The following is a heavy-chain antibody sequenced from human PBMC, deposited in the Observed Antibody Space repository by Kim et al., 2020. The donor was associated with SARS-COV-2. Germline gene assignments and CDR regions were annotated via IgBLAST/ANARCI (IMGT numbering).Heavy chain of an antibody. J-gene: IGHJ6*03. CDR2: IIPILGIA. CDR3: ARDHINAPGGYLDYYMDV. CDR1: GGTFSSYA. Sequence: SVKVSCKASGGTFSSYAISWVRQAPGQGLEWMGRIIPILGIANYAQKFQGRVTITADKSTSTAYMELSSLRSEDTAVYYCARDHINAPGGYLDYYMDVWGKGTTVTVSS. V-gene: IGHV1-69*04. D-gene: IGHD1-1*01.